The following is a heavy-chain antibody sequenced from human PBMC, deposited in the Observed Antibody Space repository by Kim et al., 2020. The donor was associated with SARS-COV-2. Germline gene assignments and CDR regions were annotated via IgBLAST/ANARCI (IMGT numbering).Heavy chain of an antibody. CDR1: GGSFSGYY. D-gene: IGHD3-22*01. V-gene: IGHV4-34*01. Sequence: SETLSLTCAVYGGSFSGYYWSWIRQPPGKGLEWIGEINHSGSTNYNPSLKSRVTISVDTSKNQFSLKLSSVTAADTAVYYCARVARGYYYDSSGYQIDYWGQGTLVTVSS. CDR2: INHSGST. CDR3: ARVARGYYYDSSGYQIDY. J-gene: IGHJ4*02.